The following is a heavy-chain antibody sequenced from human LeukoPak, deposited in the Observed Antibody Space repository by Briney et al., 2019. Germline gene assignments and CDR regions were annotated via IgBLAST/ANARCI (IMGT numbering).Heavy chain of an antibody. Sequence: SETLSLTCAVYGESFSDHHWTWIRQPPGKGLEWIGEVNHSGTTNYIPSLKSRVTISVDTSKNQFSLKLSSVTAADTAVYYCARRLYDYGGNSFDYWGQGTLVTVSS. V-gene: IGHV4-34*01. D-gene: IGHD4-23*01. J-gene: IGHJ4*02. CDR1: GESFSDHH. CDR2: VNHSGTT. CDR3: ARRLYDYGGNSFDY.